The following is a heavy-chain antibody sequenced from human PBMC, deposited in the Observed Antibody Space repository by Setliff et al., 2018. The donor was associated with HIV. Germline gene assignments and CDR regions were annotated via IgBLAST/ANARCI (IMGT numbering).Heavy chain of an antibody. Sequence: ASVKVSCKASGYTFTSYYMHWVRQAPGQGLEWMGIINPGGGSTSYAQKFRGRVTMTRDTSTNTVYMELSGLRSEDTALYYCALDLPGPAITSGWMKNWFDPWGQGTLVTVSS. CDR3: ALDLPGPAITSGWMKNWFDP. D-gene: IGHD6-19*01. CDR2: INPGGGST. V-gene: IGHV1-46*01. J-gene: IGHJ5*02. CDR1: GYTFTSYY.